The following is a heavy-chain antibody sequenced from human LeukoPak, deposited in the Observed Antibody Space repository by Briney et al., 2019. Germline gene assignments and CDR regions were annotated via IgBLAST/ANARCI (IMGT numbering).Heavy chain of an antibody. Sequence: GGSLRLSCAGSGFIFSDFYMSWIRQAPGKGLEWASLIYSSSDYIYYADSVKGRFTISRDNAKNSLYLQMNSLRAEDTAVYYCARSQWNPGKTTQTTWGQGTLVTVSS. CDR2: IYSSSDYI. D-gene: IGHD1-1*01. J-gene: IGHJ5*02. CDR3: ARSQWNPGKTTQTT. V-gene: IGHV3-11*01. CDR1: GFIFSDFY.